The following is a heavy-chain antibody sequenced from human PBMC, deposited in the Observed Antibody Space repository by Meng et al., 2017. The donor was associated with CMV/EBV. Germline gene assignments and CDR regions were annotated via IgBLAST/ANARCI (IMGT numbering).Heavy chain of an antibody. J-gene: IGHJ4*02. Sequence: AGSLRLSCAASGFTLSSYGMHWVRQAPGKGLEWVASIRYDGSNKYYADSVKGRFTISRDKSKNTLYLQMNSLRAEDTAVYYCAKEPGLVITYFDYWGQGTLVTVSS. D-gene: IGHD3/OR15-3a*01. CDR2: IRYDGSNK. CDR3: AKEPGLVITYFDY. CDR1: GFTLSSYG. V-gene: IGHV3-30*02.